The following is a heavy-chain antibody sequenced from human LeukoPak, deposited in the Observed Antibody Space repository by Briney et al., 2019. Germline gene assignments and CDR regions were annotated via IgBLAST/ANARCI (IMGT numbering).Heavy chain of an antibody. CDR2: IYTSGST. Sequence: PSETLSLTCTVSGGSISSYYWSWIRQPAGKGLEWIGRIYTSGSTNYNPSLKSRVTMSVDTSKNQFSLKLSSVTAADTAVYYCARTYSSGWYVRLYYFDYWGQGTLVTVSS. D-gene: IGHD6-19*01. J-gene: IGHJ4*02. CDR3: ARTYSSGWYVRLYYFDY. V-gene: IGHV4-4*07. CDR1: GGSISSYY.